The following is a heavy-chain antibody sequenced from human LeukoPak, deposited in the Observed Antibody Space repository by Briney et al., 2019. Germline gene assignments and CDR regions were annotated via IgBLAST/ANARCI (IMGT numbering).Heavy chain of an antibody. CDR2: TCYSGRA. V-gene: IGHV4-39*01. Sequence: KPSETLSLTCSVPGGSFTRSSFYWGWIRQPPGKGLEWIGLTCYSGRAYYNPCLKSRVTIFVDTSKNQLSLKLSTVIATDTAVYYCARPRDYGGNFNRYFDLWGRGTLVTVCS. CDR3: ARPRDYGGNFNRYFDL. D-gene: IGHD4-23*01. J-gene: IGHJ2*01. CDR1: GGSFTRSSFY.